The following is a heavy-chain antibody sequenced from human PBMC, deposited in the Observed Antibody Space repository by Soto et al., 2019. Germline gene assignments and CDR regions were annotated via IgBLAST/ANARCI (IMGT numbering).Heavy chain of an antibody. Sequence: QVPLVQSGAEVKKPGASVKVSCKASGYTFTSYAMHWVRQAPGQRLEWMGWINAGNGNTKYSQKFQGRVTITRDTSASTAYMELSSLRSEDTAVYYCASSSASGWFRGDNWFDPWGQGTLVTVSS. D-gene: IGHD6-19*01. CDR2: INAGNGNT. CDR3: ASSSASGWFRGDNWFDP. CDR1: GYTFTSYA. J-gene: IGHJ5*02. V-gene: IGHV1-3*01.